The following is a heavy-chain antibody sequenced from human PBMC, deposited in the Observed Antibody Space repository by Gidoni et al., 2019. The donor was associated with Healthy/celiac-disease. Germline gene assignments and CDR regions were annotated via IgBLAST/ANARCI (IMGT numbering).Heavy chain of an antibody. Sequence: EVQLVESGGGLVQPGRSLRLSCTASGFTLGDYAMSWFRQAPGKGLEWLGFIRSKAYVGTTEYAASVKGRFTISRDDSKSIAYLQMNSLKTEDTAVYYCTRSRDLRATWAFDIWGQGTMVTVSS. CDR1: GFTLGDYA. V-gene: IGHV3-49*03. J-gene: IGHJ3*02. CDR3: TRSRDLRATWAFDI. CDR2: IRSKAYVGTT.